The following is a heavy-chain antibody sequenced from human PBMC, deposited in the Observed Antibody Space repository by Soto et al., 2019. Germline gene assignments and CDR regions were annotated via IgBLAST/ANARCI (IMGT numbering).Heavy chain of an antibody. CDR2: FDPEDGET. D-gene: IGHD3-22*01. J-gene: IGHJ5*02. CDR3: ATVITMIVVVKTYNWFDP. CDR1: GYTLTELS. V-gene: IGHV1-24*01. Sequence: AALKVSCKVSGYTLTELSMHWVRQAPGKGLEWMGGFDPEDGETIYAQKFQGRVTMTEDTSTDTAYMELSSLRSEDTAVYYCATVITMIVVVKTYNWFDPWGQGTLVNVSS.